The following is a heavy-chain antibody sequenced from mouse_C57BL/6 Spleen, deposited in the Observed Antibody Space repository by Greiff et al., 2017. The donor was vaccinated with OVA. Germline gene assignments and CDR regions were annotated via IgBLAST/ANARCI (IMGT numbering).Heavy chain of an antibody. CDR2: IWRDGST. J-gene: IGHJ3*01. D-gene: IGHD4-1*01. V-gene: IGHV2-6-1*01. Sequence: VQLMESGPGLVAPSQSLSITCTVSGFSLTSYGVHWVRQPPGKGLEWLVVIWRDGSTTYNSALNSRLSISKDNSKCHVFLKMNSLQTDDTAIYCWSRHGTGPFAYWGQGTMVTVAA. CDR3: SRHGTGPFAY. CDR1: GFSLTSYG.